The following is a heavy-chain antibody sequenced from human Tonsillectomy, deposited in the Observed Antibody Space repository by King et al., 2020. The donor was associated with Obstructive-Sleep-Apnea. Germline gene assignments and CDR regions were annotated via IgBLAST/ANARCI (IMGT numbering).Heavy chain of an antibody. Sequence: VQLVESGGGLVTPGGSLRLSCAASGFPFSDYYMNWIRQAPGKGLEWLSYISSRSSFTNYADSVKGQFTISRANARNSLYLQMNNLRVEDTAVYYCARGGWSGYYTRQLDYWGQGTLVTVSS. V-gene: IGHV3-11*06. CDR3: ARGGWSGYYTRQLDY. J-gene: IGHJ4*02. CDR1: GFPFSDYY. CDR2: ISSRSSFT. D-gene: IGHD3-3*01.